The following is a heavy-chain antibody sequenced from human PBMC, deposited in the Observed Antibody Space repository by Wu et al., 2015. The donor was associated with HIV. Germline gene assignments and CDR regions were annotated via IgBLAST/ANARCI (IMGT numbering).Heavy chain of an antibody. V-gene: IGHV1-2*02. CDR2: INPNSGVT. CDR1: GYTFTGYY. Sequence: QVQLVQSGAEVKKPGASVKVSCKASGYTFTGYYIHWVRQAPGQGLEWMGWINPNSGVTSYSQKFQGRVTMTRDTSISTAYMELSRLTSDDTAVYYCAREGPIAAAGTRYYYCMDVWGQGTTVTVSS. CDR3: AREGPIAAAGTRYYYCMDV. J-gene: IGHJ6*02. D-gene: IGHD6-13*01.